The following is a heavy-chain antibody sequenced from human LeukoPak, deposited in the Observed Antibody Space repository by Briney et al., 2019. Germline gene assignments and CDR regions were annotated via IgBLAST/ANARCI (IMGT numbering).Heavy chain of an antibody. Sequence: SETLSLTCTVSGVSIRTYYWNWVRQPPGKGLEWIGYIYYSGSTNYNPSLKSRVTMSVDTSKNQFSLKLSSVTAADTAVYYCARHGGTRVTLVEVYYFDHWGQGTPVTVSS. CDR1: GVSIRTYY. CDR3: ARHGGTRVTLVEVYYFDH. J-gene: IGHJ4*02. CDR2: IYYSGST. D-gene: IGHD4-11*01. V-gene: IGHV4-59*08.